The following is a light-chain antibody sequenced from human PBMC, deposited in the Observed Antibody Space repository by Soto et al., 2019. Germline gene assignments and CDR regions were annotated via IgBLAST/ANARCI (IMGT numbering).Light chain of an antibody. V-gene: IGLV2-8*01. CDR2: EVT. CDR3: SSYTGGNPSYV. J-gene: IGLJ1*01. CDR1: SSDVGGYVY. Sequence: QSALTQPPSASGSPAQSVTISCTGTSSDVGGYVYVSWYQQHPGKAPKLMIYEVTIRPSGVSDRFSGSKSGNTASLTVSGLQAEDEADYYCSSYTGGNPSYVFGTGTKVTVL.